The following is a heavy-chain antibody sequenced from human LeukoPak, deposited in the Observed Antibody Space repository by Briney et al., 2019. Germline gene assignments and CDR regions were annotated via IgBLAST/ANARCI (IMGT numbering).Heavy chain of an antibody. CDR1: GFTFSSYA. V-gene: IGHV3-64*01. Sequence: PGGSLRLSCAASGFTFSSYAMHWVRQAPGKGLEYVSAISSNGGSTYYANSVKGRFTISRDNSKNTLYLQMGSLRAEDMAVYYCARVGRGPYCSGGSCYFDYWGQGTLVTVSS. D-gene: IGHD2-15*01. J-gene: IGHJ4*02. CDR2: ISSNGGST. CDR3: ARVGRGPYCSGGSCYFDY.